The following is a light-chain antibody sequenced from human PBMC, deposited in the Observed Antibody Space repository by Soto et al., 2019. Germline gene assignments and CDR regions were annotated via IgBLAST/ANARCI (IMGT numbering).Light chain of an antibody. Sequence: VVLTQSPATLSLSPGETASPSCRATHNISIYLAWYQQKLGQPPRLLIFDASNRATGIPARFIGSGSGTDFTLTVSSLEPEDFALYFCQQRSNWPPNTFGQGTKLEMK. V-gene: IGKV3-11*01. CDR2: DAS. CDR3: QQRSNWPPNT. J-gene: IGKJ2*01. CDR1: HNISIY.